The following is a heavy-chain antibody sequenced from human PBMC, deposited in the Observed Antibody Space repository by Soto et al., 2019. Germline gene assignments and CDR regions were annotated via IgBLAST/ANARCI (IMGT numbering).Heavy chain of an antibody. J-gene: IGHJ6*02. D-gene: IGHD3-3*01. CDR2: INPSGGST. V-gene: IGHV1-46*01. CDR1: GYTFTSYY. Sequence: ASVKVSCKASGYTFTSYYMHWVRQASGQGLEWMGIINPSGGSTSYAQKFQGRVTMTRDTSTGTVYMELSSLRSEDTAVYYCARDIRITIFGVVPPMDVWGQGTTVTVSS. CDR3: ARDIRITIFGVVPPMDV.